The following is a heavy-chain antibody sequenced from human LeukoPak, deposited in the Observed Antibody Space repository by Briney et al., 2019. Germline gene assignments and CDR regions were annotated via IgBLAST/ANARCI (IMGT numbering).Heavy chain of an antibody. J-gene: IGHJ5*02. CDR3: ASTTPAEWSTFP. CDR1: GGTFSSYA. V-gene: IGHV1-69*01. CDR2: IIPIFGTA. Sequence: ASVKVSCKASGGTFSSYAISWVRQAPGQGLEWMGGIIPIFGTANYAQKFQGRVTITADESTSTAYMELSSLRSEDTAVYYCASTTPAEWSTFPWGQGTLVTVSS. D-gene: IGHD3-3*01.